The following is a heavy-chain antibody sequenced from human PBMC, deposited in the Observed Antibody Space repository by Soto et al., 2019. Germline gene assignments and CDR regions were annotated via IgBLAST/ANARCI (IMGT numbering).Heavy chain of an antibody. CDR1: GGSFSGYY. Sequence: QVQLQQWGAGLLKPSETLSLPCAVYGGSFSGYYWSWLRQPPGKGLAWIGEINHSGSTNYTPSLKSRVTISVDTAKNQFSLNRSSVTAADTAVYYCARGRRYWMSTSCYAPFFVYLGQGTLVTVSS. CDR2: INHSGST. CDR3: ARGRRYWMSTSCYAPFFVY. V-gene: IGHV4-34*01. J-gene: IGHJ4*02. D-gene: IGHD2-2*01.